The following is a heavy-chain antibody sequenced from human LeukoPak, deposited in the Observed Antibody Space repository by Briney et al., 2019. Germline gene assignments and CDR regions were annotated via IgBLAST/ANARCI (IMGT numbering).Heavy chain of an antibody. Sequence: PGGSLRLSCAASGFTFSTYAMHWVRQAPGKGLEWVAIISYDGSNKYYADSVKGRFTISRDNAKNSLYLQMNSLRAEDTAVYYCARAYYYDSRDAFDIWGQGTMVTVSS. V-gene: IGHV3-30*04. CDR1: GFTFSTYA. J-gene: IGHJ3*02. CDR3: ARAYYYDSRDAFDI. D-gene: IGHD3-22*01. CDR2: ISYDGSNK.